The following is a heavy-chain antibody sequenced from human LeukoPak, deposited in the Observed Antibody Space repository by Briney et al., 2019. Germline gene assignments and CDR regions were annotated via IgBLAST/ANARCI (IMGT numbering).Heavy chain of an antibody. V-gene: IGHV3-21*01. CDR1: GFTFSSYG. CDR3: ARDLYSSSDFDY. Sequence: GGSLRLPCAASGFTFSSYGMSWVRQAPGKGLEWVSAIETGGASTYYADSVKGRFTISRDNAKNSLYLQMNSLRAEDTAVYYCARDLYSSSDFDYWGQGTLVTVSS. D-gene: IGHD6-6*01. CDR2: IETGGAST. J-gene: IGHJ4*02.